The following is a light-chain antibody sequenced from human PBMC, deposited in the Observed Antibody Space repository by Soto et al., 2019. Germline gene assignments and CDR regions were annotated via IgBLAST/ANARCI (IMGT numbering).Light chain of an antibody. Sequence: QSVLTQTDSVSGSPGQSITISCTGTSSDVGRYNYVSWYQHHPGKAPKLTIYEVSTRPSGVSNRFSGSKSGNTASLTISGLQSEDEGDYYCNSYTVNSVVFGGGTKLTVL. CDR3: NSYTVNSVV. V-gene: IGLV2-14*01. J-gene: IGLJ2*01. CDR1: SSDVGRYNY. CDR2: EVS.